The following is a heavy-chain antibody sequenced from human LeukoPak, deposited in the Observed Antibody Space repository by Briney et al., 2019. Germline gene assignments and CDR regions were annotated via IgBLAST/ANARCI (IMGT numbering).Heavy chain of an antibody. CDR1: GGTFSSYT. J-gene: IGHJ4*02. D-gene: IGHD5-24*01. V-gene: IGHV1-69*02. CDR2: IIPILGIA. Sequence: SVKVSCKASGGTFSSYTISWVRQAPRQGLEWVGRIIPILGIANYAQKFQGRVTITADKSTSTAYMELSSLRSEDTAVYYCARHHLRDGYTNFDYWGQGTLVTVSS. CDR3: ARHHLRDGYTNFDY.